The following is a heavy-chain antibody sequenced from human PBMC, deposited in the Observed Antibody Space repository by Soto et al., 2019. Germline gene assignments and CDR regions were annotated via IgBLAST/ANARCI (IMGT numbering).Heavy chain of an antibody. V-gene: IGHV4-59*01. CDR3: ARAWVATTTFDY. CDR1: GGSISGYY. J-gene: IGHJ4*02. D-gene: IGHD5-12*01. Sequence: SETLSLTCTVSGGSISGYYWSWIRQPPGKGLEWIGYIYYSGSTNYNPSLKSRVTISVDTSKNQFSLKLSSVTAADTAVYYCARAWVATTTFDYWGQGTLVTVSS. CDR2: IYYSGST.